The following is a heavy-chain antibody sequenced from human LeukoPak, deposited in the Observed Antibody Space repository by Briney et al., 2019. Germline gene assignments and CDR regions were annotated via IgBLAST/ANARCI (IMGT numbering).Heavy chain of an antibody. CDR2: INWNGGST. D-gene: IGHD2-15*01. J-gene: IGHJ4*02. CDR3: TTIRGFCSGRSCLGY. V-gene: IGHV3-20*04. CDR1: GFTFDDYG. Sequence: GGSLRLSCAASGFTFDDYGMSWVRHAPGKGLEWVSGINWNGGSTGYADSVKGRFTISRDNSKNSLYLQMNSLKSEDTAVYYCTTIRGFCSGRSCLGYWGQGTLVTVSS.